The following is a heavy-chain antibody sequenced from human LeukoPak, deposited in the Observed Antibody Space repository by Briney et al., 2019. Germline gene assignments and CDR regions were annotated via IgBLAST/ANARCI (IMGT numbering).Heavy chain of an antibody. D-gene: IGHD3-10*01. V-gene: IGHV1-3*01. CDR2: INAGNGNT. Sequence: GASVKVSCKASGYTFTSYAMHWVRQAPGQRLEWMGWINAGNGNTKYSQKSQGRVTITRDTSASTAYMELSSLRSEDTAVYYCARAPHGVPYYYGSGSYRFDYWGQGTLVTVSS. J-gene: IGHJ4*02. CDR3: ARAPHGVPYYYGSGSYRFDY. CDR1: GYTFTSYA.